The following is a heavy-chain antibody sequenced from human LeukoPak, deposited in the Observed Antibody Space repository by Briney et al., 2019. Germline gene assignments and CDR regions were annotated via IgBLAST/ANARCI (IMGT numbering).Heavy chain of an antibody. CDR2: ISGSGDST. J-gene: IGHJ4*02. V-gene: IGHV3-23*01. CDR3: AKRGEQLVAFFDY. CDR1: GFTFSSYA. D-gene: IGHD6-6*01. Sequence: WGVLRLSCAASGFTFSSYAMSWVRQAPGKGLEWASTISGSGDSTYYADSVKGRFTISRDNSKNTLYLQMNSLRAEDTAVYYCAKRGEQLVAFFDYWGQGTLVTVSS.